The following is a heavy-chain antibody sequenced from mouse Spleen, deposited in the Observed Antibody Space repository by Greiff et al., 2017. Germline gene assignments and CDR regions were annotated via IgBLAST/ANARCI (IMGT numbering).Heavy chain of an antibody. CDR1: GYTFTSYW. Sequence: QVQLKQPGAELVRPGSSVKLSCKASGYTFTSYWMDWVKQRPGQGLEWIGEINPSNGGTNFNEKFKSKATLTVDKSSSTAYMQLSSLTSEDSAVYYCTRSKEAWFAYWGQGTLVTVSA. V-gene: IGHV1S81*02. J-gene: IGHJ3*01. CDR3: TRSKEAWFAY. CDR2: INPSNGGT.